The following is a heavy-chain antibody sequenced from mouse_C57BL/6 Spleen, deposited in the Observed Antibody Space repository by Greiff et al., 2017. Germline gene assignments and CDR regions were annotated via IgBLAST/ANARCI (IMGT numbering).Heavy chain of an antibody. Sequence: EVQLQQSGPELVKPGASVKISCKASGYSFTDYSMNWVKQSNGKGLEWIGEIYPNYGNTSYNQKFKGKATLTVDQSSSTAYMQLNSLTSEDSAVYYCAREGNYAWFAYWGQGTLVTVSA. D-gene: IGHD1-1*01. V-gene: IGHV1-39*01. CDR1: GYSFTDYS. CDR3: AREGNYAWFAY. CDR2: IYPNYGNT. J-gene: IGHJ3*01.